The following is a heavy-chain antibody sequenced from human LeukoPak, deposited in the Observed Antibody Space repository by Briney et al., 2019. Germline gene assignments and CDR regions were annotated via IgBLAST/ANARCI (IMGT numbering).Heavy chain of an antibody. Sequence: GGSLRLSCAASGFSFSSYGMHWVRQAPGKGLEWVAVIWYDGSKKYYADSVKGRFTISRDNSKNTLYLQMNSLRAEDTAVYYCARGGSGYNYFDYWGQGTLVTVSS. D-gene: IGHD3-22*01. V-gene: IGHV3-33*01. CDR2: IWYDGSKK. CDR3: ARGGSGYNYFDY. J-gene: IGHJ4*02. CDR1: GFSFSSYG.